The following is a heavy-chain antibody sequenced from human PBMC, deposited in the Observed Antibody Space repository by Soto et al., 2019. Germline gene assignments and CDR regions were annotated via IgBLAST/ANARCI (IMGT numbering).Heavy chain of an antibody. CDR2: TDWDDDK. CDR3: ARMPLTIFGVVEYYYMDV. CDR1: GFSLSTSGMC. V-gene: IGHV2-70*11. Sequence: SGPTLVNPTQTLTLTRTFSGFSLSTSGMCVSWIRQPPGKALEWLARTDWDDDKYYSTSLKTRLTISKDTSKNQVVLTMTNMDPVDTATYYCARMPLTIFGVVEYYYMDVWGKGTTVTVSS. D-gene: IGHD3-3*01. J-gene: IGHJ6*03.